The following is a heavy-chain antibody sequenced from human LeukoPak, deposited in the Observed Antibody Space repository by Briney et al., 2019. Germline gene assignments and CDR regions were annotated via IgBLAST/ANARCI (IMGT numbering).Heavy chain of an antibody. Sequence: PGASLRLSCAASGITFSSYAMSWVRQAPGKGLEWVSTINRSGGSTYYADAVKGRFTISRDNSKDTVYLQMNSLRAEDTAVYHCAKDILRGYSYGYSAFDMWGQGTVVTASS. V-gene: IGHV3-23*01. CDR1: GITFSSYA. D-gene: IGHD5-18*01. J-gene: IGHJ3*02. CDR2: INRSGGST. CDR3: AKDILRGYSYGYSAFDM.